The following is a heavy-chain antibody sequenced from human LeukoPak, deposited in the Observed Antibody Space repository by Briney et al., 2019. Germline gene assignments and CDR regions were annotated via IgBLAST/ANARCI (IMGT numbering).Heavy chain of an antibody. V-gene: IGHV5-10-1*01. CDR1: GYSFTNYW. CDR3: ATGASKVTTDFANY. J-gene: IGHJ4*02. D-gene: IGHD4-17*01. CDR2: IDPSDSYT. Sequence: GESLKITCKGSGYSFTNYWISWERQMPGKGLEWMGRIDPSDSYTKYSPSFEGHVTISVDKSISTAFLQWNSLKASDSAMYYCATGASKVTTDFANYWGQGTQVAVSS.